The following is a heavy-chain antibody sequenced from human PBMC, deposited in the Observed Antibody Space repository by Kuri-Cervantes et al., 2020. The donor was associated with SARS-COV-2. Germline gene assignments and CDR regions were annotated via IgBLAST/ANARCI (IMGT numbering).Heavy chain of an antibody. D-gene: IGHD3-22*01. J-gene: IGHJ4*02. Sequence: GESLKISCAASGFTVSSNYMSWVRQAPGKGLGWVSVIYSGGSTYYADSVKGRFTISRHNSKNTLYLQMNSLRAEDTAVYYCAKDRGGYYGFWGQGTLATVSS. V-gene: IGHV3-53*01. CDR1: GFTVSSNY. CDR2: IYSGGST. CDR3: AKDRGGYYGF.